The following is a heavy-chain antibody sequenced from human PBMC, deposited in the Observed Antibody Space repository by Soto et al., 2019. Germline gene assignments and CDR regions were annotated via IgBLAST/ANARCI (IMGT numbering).Heavy chain of an antibody. Sequence: KSSETLSLTCAVSGGSISSGGYSWIWIRQPPGKGLEWIGHIYHSGSTYYNPSLKSRVTISVDRSKNQFSLKLSSVTAADTAVYYCARDQRGEAERWFDPWGQGTLVTVSS. CDR2: IYHSGST. CDR3: ARDQRGEAERWFDP. D-gene: IGHD3-10*01. V-gene: IGHV4-30-2*01. J-gene: IGHJ5*02. CDR1: GGSISSGGYS.